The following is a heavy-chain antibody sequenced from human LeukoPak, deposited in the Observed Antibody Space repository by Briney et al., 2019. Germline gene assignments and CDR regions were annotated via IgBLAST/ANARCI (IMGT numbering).Heavy chain of an antibody. V-gene: IGHV3-23*01. CDR1: GFTFSSYG. J-gene: IGHJ4*02. Sequence: GGSLRLSCAASGFTFSSYGMSWVRQAPGKGLEWVSAISGSGSSTYYADSVKGRFTISGDNSKNTLYLQMNSLRAEDTAVYYCAKKGYLGYCSSGSCYSDYWGQGTLVTVSS. CDR3: AKKGYLGYCSSGSCYSDY. CDR2: ISGSGSST. D-gene: IGHD2-15*01.